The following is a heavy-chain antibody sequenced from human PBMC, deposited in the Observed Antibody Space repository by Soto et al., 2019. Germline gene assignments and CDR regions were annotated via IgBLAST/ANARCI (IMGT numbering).Heavy chain of an antibody. V-gene: IGHV3-30-3*01. CDR3: ARDWANPIAVADY. CDR2: ISYDGSNK. Sequence: QVQLVESGGGVVQPGRSLRLSCAASGFTFSSYAMHWVRQAPGKGLEWVAVISYDGSNKYYADSVKGRFTISRDNSKNTLYLQMNSLRAEDTAVYYCARDWANPIAVADYWGQGTLVTVSS. J-gene: IGHJ4*02. D-gene: IGHD6-19*01. CDR1: GFTFSSYA.